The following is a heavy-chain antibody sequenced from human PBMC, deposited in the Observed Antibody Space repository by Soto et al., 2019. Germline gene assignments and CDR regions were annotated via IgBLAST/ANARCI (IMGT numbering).Heavy chain of an antibody. Sequence: QVQLQESGPRLVKPAQTLSLTCTVSGASMRTGGYYWSWIRQHPGKGLEWIGYTLYSGCTHYNPSLQSRVTMSVDTSKNQFSLNLTSVTAADTAVYLCARDAPPFDYWGQGILVTVSS. V-gene: IGHV4-31*03. CDR3: ARDAPPFDY. CDR1: GASMRTGGYY. J-gene: IGHJ4*02. CDR2: TLYSGCT.